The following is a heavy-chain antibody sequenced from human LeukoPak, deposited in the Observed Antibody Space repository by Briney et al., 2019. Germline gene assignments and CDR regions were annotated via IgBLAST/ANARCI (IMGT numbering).Heavy chain of an antibody. CDR2: ISSSSSTI. Sequence: GGSLRLSCAASGFTFSSYSMNWVRQAPGKGLEWVSYISSSSSTIYYADSVKGRFTISRDNAKNSLYLQMNSLRAEDTAVYYCARLGLVTPFDYWGQVTLVTVSS. D-gene: IGHD3/OR15-3a*01. CDR3: ARLGLVTPFDY. V-gene: IGHV3-48*04. J-gene: IGHJ4*02. CDR1: GFTFSSYS.